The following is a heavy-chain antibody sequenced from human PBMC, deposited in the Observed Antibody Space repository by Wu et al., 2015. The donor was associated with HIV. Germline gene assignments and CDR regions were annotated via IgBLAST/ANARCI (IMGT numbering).Heavy chain of an antibody. V-gene: IGHV1-2*02. CDR2: INPNSGGT. Sequence: QVQLVQSGAEVKKPGASVKVSCKASGYTFTGYYMHWVRQAPGQGLEWMGWINPNSGGTNYAQKFQGRVTMTRDTSISTAYMELSRLRSDDTAVYYCARGALPSMIVVVHQLPDYWGQGTLVTVSS. J-gene: IGHJ4*02. D-gene: IGHD3-22*01. CDR3: ARGALPSMIVVVHQLPDY. CDR1: GYTFTGYY.